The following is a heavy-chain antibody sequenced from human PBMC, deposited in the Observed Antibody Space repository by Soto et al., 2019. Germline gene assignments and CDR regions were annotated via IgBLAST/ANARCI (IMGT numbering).Heavy chain of an antibody. Sequence: EVQLLESGGGLVQPGGSLRLSCAASGFMFKKYAMSWVRQAPGKGLEWVSGISGSDGRTSYAESVKGRFPISRDNSKSTLHLQMNSLRPEDTAMYYCAKDPLSSLATRLYYFDHWGQGNLVTVSS. CDR2: ISGSDGRT. CDR3: AKDPLSSLATRLYYFDH. CDR1: GFMFKKYA. J-gene: IGHJ4*02. V-gene: IGHV3-23*01. D-gene: IGHD2-21*02.